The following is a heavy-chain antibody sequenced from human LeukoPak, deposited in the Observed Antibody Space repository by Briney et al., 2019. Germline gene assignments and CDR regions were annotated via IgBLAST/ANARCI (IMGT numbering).Heavy chain of an antibody. Sequence: GGSLRLSCAAPGFTFSSYAMHWVRQAPGKGLEWVAVISYDGSSKYYADSVKGRFTISRDNSKNTLYLQMNSLRAEDTAVYYCARDRSSSWYWDAFDIWGQGTMVTVSS. V-gene: IGHV3-30*04. CDR3: ARDRSSSWYWDAFDI. CDR2: ISYDGSSK. CDR1: GFTFSSYA. J-gene: IGHJ3*02. D-gene: IGHD6-13*01.